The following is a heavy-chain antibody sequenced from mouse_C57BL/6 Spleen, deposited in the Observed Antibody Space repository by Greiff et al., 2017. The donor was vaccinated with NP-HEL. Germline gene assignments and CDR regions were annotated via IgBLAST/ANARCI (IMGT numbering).Heavy chain of an antibody. D-gene: IGHD1-1*01. CDR3: ARSNYGSSQTPYLDY. V-gene: IGHV1-80*01. CDR2: IYPGDGDT. Sequence: VQLQQSGAELVKPGASVKISCKASGYAFSSYWMNWVKQRPGKGLEWIGQIYPGDGDTNYNGKFKGKATLTADKSSSTAYMQLSSLTSEDSAVYFCARSNYGSSQTPYLDYWGQGTTLTVSS. J-gene: IGHJ2*01. CDR1: GYAFSSYW.